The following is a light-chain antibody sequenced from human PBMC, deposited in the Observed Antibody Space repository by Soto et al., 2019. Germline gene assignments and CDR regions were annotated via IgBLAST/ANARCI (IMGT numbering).Light chain of an antibody. V-gene: IGKV3-15*01. J-gene: IGKJ5*01. CDR1: QSVSSN. Sequence: EIVRKQSPATLSVSPRERATLSCMASQSVSSNLAWYQQKPGQAPRLLIYGASTRATGIPARFSGSKSGTNFTLTISRLEPEDVAIYYCHQYGGSPRITFGQGARLEIK. CDR3: HQYGGSPRIT. CDR2: GAS.